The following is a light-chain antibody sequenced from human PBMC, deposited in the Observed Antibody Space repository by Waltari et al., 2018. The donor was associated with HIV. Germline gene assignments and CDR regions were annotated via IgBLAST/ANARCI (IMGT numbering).Light chain of an antibody. V-gene: IGKV3-15*01. CDR2: GAS. CDR1: QNVGSR. J-gene: IGKJ1*01. Sequence: EIVMTQSPATLSVSPGERATLPCRASQNVGSRLAWYLQEPDQAPRLLIYGASTRATGIPARFSGSGSGTEFTLTISSLQSEDFAIYYCQQYIKWPLTFGQGTKVEI. CDR3: QQYIKWPLT.